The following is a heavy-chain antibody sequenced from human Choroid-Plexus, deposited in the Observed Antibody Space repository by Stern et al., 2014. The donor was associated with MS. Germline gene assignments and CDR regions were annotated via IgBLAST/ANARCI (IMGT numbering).Heavy chain of an antibody. J-gene: IGHJ5*02. CDR1: GFTFGSCA. D-gene: IGHD2/OR15-2a*01. CDR3: AKDRQYLTYFFDH. V-gene: IGHV3-30*18. Sequence: EQLVESGGGVVQPGRPLRLSCVASGFTFGSCAMHWVRQAPGKGLAWVAGVSYDGSNKYYADSVKGRFTISRDNSQNTLYMQMSSLRPEDTAVYYCAKDRQYLTYFFDHWGQGSLVTVSS. CDR2: VSYDGSNK.